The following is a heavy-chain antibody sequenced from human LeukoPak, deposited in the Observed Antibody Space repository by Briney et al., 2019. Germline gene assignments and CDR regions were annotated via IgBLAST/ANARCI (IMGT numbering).Heavy chain of an antibody. V-gene: IGHV1-69*06. CDR3: ARENYYGSGSYYT. Sequence: SVKVSCKASGGTFSSYAISWVRPTPGQGLEWMGGIIPIFGTANYAQKFQGRVTITADKSTSTAYMELSSLRSEDTAVYYCARENYYGSGSYYTWGQGTLVTVSS. D-gene: IGHD3-10*01. CDR2: IIPIFGTA. J-gene: IGHJ5*02. CDR1: GGTFSSYA.